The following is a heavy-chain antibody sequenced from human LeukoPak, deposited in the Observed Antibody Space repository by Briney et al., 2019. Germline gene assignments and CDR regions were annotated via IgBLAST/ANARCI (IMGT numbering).Heavy chain of an antibody. CDR3: ARVLHKRNYDSSDYYGS. V-gene: IGHV3-48*01. CDR1: GFSFSSYS. J-gene: IGHJ5*02. CDR2: ISSSSSTI. D-gene: IGHD3-22*01. Sequence: GGSLRLSCAASGFSFSSYSMNWVRQAPGKGLEWISYISSSSSTIYYADSVKGRFTISRDNAKNSLYLQLNSLRAEDTAVYYCARVLHKRNYDSSDYYGSWGQGTLVTVSS.